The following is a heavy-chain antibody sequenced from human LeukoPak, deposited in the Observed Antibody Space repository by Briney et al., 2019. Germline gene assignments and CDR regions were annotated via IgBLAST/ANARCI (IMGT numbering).Heavy chain of an antibody. CDR2: IDSDVSST. V-gene: IGHV3-74*03. CDR1: GFTFSTYW. J-gene: IGHJ4*02. Sequence: GGSLRLSCAASGFTFSTYWMHWVRQAPGKGLVWVSRIDSDVSSTTYADSVKGRFTISRDNAKNTLYPQMNSLRAEDTGVYYCAREATFGSRWDHFDYWGQGTLVTVSS. CDR3: AREATFGSRWDHFDY. D-gene: IGHD6-13*01.